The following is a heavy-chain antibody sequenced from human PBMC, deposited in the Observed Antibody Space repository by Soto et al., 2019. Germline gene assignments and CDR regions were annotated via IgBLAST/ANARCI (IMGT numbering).Heavy chain of an antibody. CDR1: GGSISSSSYY. V-gene: IGHV4-39*01. CDR3: ARHGIGGDYYDSSGFDY. J-gene: IGHJ4*02. D-gene: IGHD3-22*01. CDR2: IYYSGST. Sequence: QLQLQESGPGLVKPSETLSLTCTVSGGSISSSSYYWGWIRQPPGKGLEWIGSIYYSGSTYYNPSLKSRVTISVDTSKNQFSLKLSSVTAADTAVYYCARHGIGGDYYDSSGFDYWGQGTLVTVSS.